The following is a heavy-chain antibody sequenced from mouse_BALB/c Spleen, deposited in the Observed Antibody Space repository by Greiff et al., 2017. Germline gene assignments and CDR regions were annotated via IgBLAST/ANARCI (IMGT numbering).Heavy chain of an antibody. D-gene: IGHD4-1*01. CDR2: ISSGGSYT. CDR3: ARRANWDEGGYFDY. Sequence: VQLKESGGGLVKPGGSLKLSCAASGFTFSSYAMSWVRQTPEKRLEWVATISSGGSYTYYPDSVKGRFTISRDNAKNTLYLQMSSLRSEDTAMYYCARRANWDEGGYFDYWGQGTTLTVSS. V-gene: IGHV5-9-3*01. J-gene: IGHJ2*01. CDR1: GFTFSSYA.